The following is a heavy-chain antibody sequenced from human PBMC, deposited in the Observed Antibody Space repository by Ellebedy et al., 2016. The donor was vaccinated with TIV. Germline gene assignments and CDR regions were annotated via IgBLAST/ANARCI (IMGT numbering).Heavy chain of an antibody. CDR1: GGTFSSYA. CDR3: ATPATAVAGDWFDS. V-gene: IGHV1-69*04. D-gene: IGHD6-19*01. CDR2: IIPILGIA. Sequence: AASVKVSCKASGGTFSSYAISWVRQAPGQGLEWMGRIIPILGIANYAQKFQGRVTITADKSTSIAYMELSSLRSEDTAVYYCATPATAVAGDWFDSWGQGTLVTVSS. J-gene: IGHJ5*01.